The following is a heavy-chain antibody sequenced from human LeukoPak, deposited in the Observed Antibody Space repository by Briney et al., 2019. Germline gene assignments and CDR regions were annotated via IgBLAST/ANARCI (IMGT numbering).Heavy chain of an antibody. Sequence: TGGSLRLSCVASGFTFSSYEMNWVRQAPGKGLEWLSYITSSDSTTHYADSVKGRFTISRDDAQNSLYLQMNSLRAEDTAVYYCARAETRRQLYYFDYWGQGTLVTVSS. D-gene: IGHD4-17*01. CDR3: ARAETRRQLYYFDY. V-gene: IGHV3-48*03. CDR2: ITSSDSTT. J-gene: IGHJ4*02. CDR1: GFTFSSYE.